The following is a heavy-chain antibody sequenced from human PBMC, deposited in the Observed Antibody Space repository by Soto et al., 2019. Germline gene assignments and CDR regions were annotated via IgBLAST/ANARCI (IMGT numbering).Heavy chain of an antibody. CDR3: AKSYWPYINAVLTSAIDH. D-gene: IGHD2-2*01. V-gene: IGHV3-30*18. J-gene: IGHJ4*02. Sequence: GGSLRLSCAASGFTFNSYGMYWIRQAPGKGLEWVAGLAYHGRNEYYAHSVKGRFTTSRDNSNSTLFLQMNSLRPEDTAVYYCAKSYWPYINAVLTSAIDHWGRGTLVTVSS. CDR2: LAYHGRNE. CDR1: GFTFNSYG.